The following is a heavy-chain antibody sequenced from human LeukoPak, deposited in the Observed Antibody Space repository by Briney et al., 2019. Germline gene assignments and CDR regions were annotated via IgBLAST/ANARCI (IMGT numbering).Heavy chain of an antibody. D-gene: IGHD6-19*01. Sequence: GESLKISCKGSGHSFTNYWIGWVRQMPGKGLEWMGIIYPGDSDTRYSPSFRGQVIISADKSISTAYLQWSSLKASDTAMYYCARASTVAVAANFFDYWGQGTPVTVSS. CDR2: IYPGDSDT. CDR3: ARASTVAVAANFFDY. J-gene: IGHJ4*02. V-gene: IGHV5-51*01. CDR1: GHSFTNYW.